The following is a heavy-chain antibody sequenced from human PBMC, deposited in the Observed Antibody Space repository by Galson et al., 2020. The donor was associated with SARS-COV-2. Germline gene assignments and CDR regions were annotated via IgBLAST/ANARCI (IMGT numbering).Heavy chain of an antibody. CDR3: AKGANPLDY. D-gene: IGHD1-26*01. CDR1: GFTFSSYG. V-gene: IGHV3-33*06. J-gene: IGHJ4*02. CDR2: IWYDGSNK. Sequence: GESLKISCAASGFTFSSYGMHWVRQAPGKGLEWVAVIWYDGSNKYYADSVKGRFTISRDNSKNTLYLQMNSLRAEDTAVYYCAKGANPLDYWCQGTLVTVSS.